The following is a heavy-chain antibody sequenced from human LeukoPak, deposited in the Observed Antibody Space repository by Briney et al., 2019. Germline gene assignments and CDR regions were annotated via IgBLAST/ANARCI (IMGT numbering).Heavy chain of an antibody. D-gene: IGHD6-13*01. Sequence: PGGSLRLSCAASGFTFSSYWMSWVRQAPGKGLEWVANIKQEGSVKYYVESVKGRFTISRDNAKNTLYLQMKSIGAQGTALYYCARRPPVFREAAAGTAVDYWGQGTLVTVSS. CDR2: IKQEGSVK. J-gene: IGHJ4*02. V-gene: IGHV3-7*01. CDR1: GFTFSSYW. CDR3: ARRPPVFREAAAGTAVDY.